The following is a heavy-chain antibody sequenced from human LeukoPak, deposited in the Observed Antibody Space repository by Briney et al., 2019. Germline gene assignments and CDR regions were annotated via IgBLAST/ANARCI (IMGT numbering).Heavy chain of an antibody. V-gene: IGHV3-74*01. D-gene: IGHD3-10*01. J-gene: IGHJ5*02. CDR1: GFTFSSYW. CDR2: INSDGSST. CDR3: AKDLQGYYGSGGFDP. Sequence: GGSLRLSCAASGFTFSSYWMHWVRQAPGKGLVWVSRINSDGSSTSYADSVKGRFTISRDNAKNTLYLQMNSLRAEDTAVYYCAKDLQGYYGSGGFDPWGQGTLVTVSS.